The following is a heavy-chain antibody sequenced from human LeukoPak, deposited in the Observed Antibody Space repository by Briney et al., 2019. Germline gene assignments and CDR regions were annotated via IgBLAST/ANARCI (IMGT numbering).Heavy chain of an antibody. J-gene: IGHJ4*02. D-gene: IGHD3-3*01. CDR1: GFTFSGYA. V-gene: IGHV3-30*04. Sequence: PGGSLRLSCAASGFTFSGYAMHWVRQAPGKGLEWVAVISYDGSNKYYADSVKGRFTISRDNSKNTLYLQMNSLRAEDTAVYYCARSYLEWLPYFDYWGQGTLVTVSS. CDR2: ISYDGSNK. CDR3: ARSYLEWLPYFDY.